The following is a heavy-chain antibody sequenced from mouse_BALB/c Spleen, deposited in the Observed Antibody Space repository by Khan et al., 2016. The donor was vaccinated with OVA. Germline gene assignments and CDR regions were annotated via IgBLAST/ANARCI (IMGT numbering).Heavy chain of an antibody. CDR2: ISPGSGDT. V-gene: IGHV1-77*01. Sequence: QVQLKQSGAELARPGASVKLSCKASGYTFTDYYINWVKQRTGQGLEWIGEISPGSGDTYYNERFKGKATLTADKSSSTAYMQLSSLTSEGSAVFCCARRNYFGYTFAYWGQGTLVTVSA. D-gene: IGHD1-2*01. CDR3: ARRNYFGYTFAY. CDR1: GYTFTDYY. J-gene: IGHJ3*01.